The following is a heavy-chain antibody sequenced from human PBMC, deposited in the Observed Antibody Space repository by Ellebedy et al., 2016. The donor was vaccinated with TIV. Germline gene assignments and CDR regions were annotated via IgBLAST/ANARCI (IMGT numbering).Heavy chain of an antibody. V-gene: IGHV5-51*01. D-gene: IGHD3-22*01. CDR2: IYPGDSDT. CDR1: GYSFTSYW. CDR3: ARRRGTMIVVYDY. J-gene: IGHJ4*02. Sequence: PGGSLRLSCKGSGYSFTSYWIGWVRQMPGKGLEWMGIIYPGDSDTRYSPSFQGQVTISADKSISTAYLQWSSLKASDTAMYYCARRRGTMIVVYDYWGQGTLVTVSS.